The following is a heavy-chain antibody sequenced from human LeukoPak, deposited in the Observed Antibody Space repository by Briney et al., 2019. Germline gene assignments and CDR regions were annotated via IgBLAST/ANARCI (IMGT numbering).Heavy chain of an antibody. D-gene: IGHD3-22*01. V-gene: IGHV1-69*04. Sequence: GASVKVSCKASGGTFSSYAISCVRQAPGQGPEWMGRIIPILGIANYAQKFQGRVTITADKSTSTAYMELSSLRSEDTAVYYCARPPSYYYDSSGYSVAAFDIWGQGTMVTVSS. CDR3: ARPPSYYYDSSGYSVAAFDI. J-gene: IGHJ3*02. CDR2: IIPILGIA. CDR1: GGTFSSYA.